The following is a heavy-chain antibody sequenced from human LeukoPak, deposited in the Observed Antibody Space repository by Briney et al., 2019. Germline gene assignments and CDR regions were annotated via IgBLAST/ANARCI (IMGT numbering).Heavy chain of an antibody. CDR1: GYTFTSYD. D-gene: IGHD1-26*01. V-gene: IGHV1-8*01. J-gene: IGHJ4*02. CDR3: ARGLFSGPFDY. CDR2: MNPNSGNT. Sequence: ASVRVSCKASGYTFTSYDINWVRQATGQGLEWMGWMNPNSGNTGYAQKFQGRVTMTRDTSISTAYMELSRLRSDDTAVYYCARGLFSGPFDYWGQGTLVTVSS.